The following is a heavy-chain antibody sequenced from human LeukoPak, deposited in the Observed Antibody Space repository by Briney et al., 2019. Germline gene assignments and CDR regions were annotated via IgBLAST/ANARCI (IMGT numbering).Heavy chain of an antibody. D-gene: IGHD6-13*01. CDR3: ARGAAGLVDS. V-gene: IGHV4-34*01. J-gene: IGHJ4*02. Sequence: PSETLSLTCAVYGGSFSGYYWTWIRQPPGKGLEWIGTIHYSGSTYYNPSLKSRVTISVDTSKNQFSLKLNSMTAADTAVYYCARGAAGLVDSWGQGTLVTVSS. CDR1: GGSFSGYY. CDR2: IHYSGST.